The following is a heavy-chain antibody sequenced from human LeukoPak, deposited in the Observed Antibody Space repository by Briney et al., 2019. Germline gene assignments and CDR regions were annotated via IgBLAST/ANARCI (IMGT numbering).Heavy chain of an antibody. Sequence: TGGSLRPSCAASGFTFSSYSMNWVRQAPGKGLEWVSYISSSSSTIYYADSVKGRFTISRDNAKNSLYLQMNSLRDEDTAVYYCAREVGNRMTLGGWFDPWGQGTLVTVSS. J-gene: IGHJ5*02. CDR1: GFTFSSYS. V-gene: IGHV3-48*02. D-gene: IGHD3-10*01. CDR2: ISSSSSTI. CDR3: AREVGNRMTLGGWFDP.